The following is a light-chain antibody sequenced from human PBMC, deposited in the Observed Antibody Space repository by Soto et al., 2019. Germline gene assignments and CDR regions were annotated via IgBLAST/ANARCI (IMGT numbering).Light chain of an antibody. J-gene: IGLJ1*01. CDR2: EVN. V-gene: IGLV2-23*02. Sequence: QPDLTHAASVTGSPGRWSSISSAGTGSDVGAYNLVSWYQQHPGKAPKLIICEVNTRPSGISNRFSGSKSGDTASLTISGLQAEDEADYFCCSYAGTVAYVFGTGTKVTVL. CDR3: CSYAGTVAYV. CDR1: GSDVGAYNL.